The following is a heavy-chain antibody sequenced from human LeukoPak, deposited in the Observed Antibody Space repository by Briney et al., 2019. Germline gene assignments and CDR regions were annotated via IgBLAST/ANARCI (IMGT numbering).Heavy chain of an antibody. J-gene: IGHJ3*02. D-gene: IGHD6-19*01. Sequence: PGGSLRLSCAASGFTFSSYSMNWVRQAPGKGLEWVSYISSSGSTIYYADSVKGRFTISRDNAKNSLYLQMNSLRAEDTAVYYCARDKSVYSSGWSDAFDIWGQGTMVTVSS. CDR3: ARDKSVYSSGWSDAFDI. V-gene: IGHV3-48*04. CDR2: ISSSGSTI. CDR1: GFTFSSYS.